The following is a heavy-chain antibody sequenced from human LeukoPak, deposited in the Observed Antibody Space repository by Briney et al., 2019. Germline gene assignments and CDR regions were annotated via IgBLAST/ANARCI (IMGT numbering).Heavy chain of an antibody. V-gene: IGHV3-74*01. CDR3: ARVYDSGGYGLDV. Sequence: GGSLRLSCAASGFTFSGYGMHWVRQAPGKGLVWVSRINSDGSSTNYADSVRGRFTISRDNAKNTLYLQMNSLRAEDTAVYYCARVYDSGGYGLDVWCKGTTVTVSS. J-gene: IGHJ6*04. CDR1: GFTFSGYG. CDR2: INSDGSST. D-gene: IGHD3-22*01.